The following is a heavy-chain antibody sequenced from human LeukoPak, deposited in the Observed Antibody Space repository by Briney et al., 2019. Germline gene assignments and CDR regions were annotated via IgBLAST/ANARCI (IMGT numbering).Heavy chain of an antibody. CDR2: VSAYNGAT. CDR3: ARVDLYYDSSGYSQAANDY. J-gene: IGHJ4*02. CDR1: GYTLTGYA. D-gene: IGHD3-22*01. V-gene: IGHV1-18*04. Sequence: GASVKVSCKASGYTLTGYAISWVRQAPGQGLEWMGWVSAYNGATNYAQNFQDRVTMTTDTPTTTAYMELRSLRSDDTAVYYCARVDLYYDSSGYSQAANDYWGQGTLVTVSS.